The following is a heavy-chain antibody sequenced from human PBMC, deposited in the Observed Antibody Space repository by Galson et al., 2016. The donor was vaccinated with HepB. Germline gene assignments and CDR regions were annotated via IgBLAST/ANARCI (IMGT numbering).Heavy chain of an antibody. CDR1: GFMFSTYW. Sequence: SLRLSCAASGFMFSTYWMHWVRRTPGKGLVWVARIDSDGSRTSYADSVKGRFTISGDNAKNRLYLQMNSLRAEDTAVYYCTRGPPYYCSGGNCYLHYFDSWGQGTLVTVSS. CDR3: TRGPPYYCSGGNCYLHYFDS. J-gene: IGHJ4*02. CDR2: IDSDGSRT. D-gene: IGHD2-15*01. V-gene: IGHV3-74*01.